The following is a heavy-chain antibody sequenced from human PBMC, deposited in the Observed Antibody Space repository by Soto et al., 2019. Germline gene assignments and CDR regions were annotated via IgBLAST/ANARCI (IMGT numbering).Heavy chain of an antibody. CDR1: GGSFSGYY. Sequence: QVQLQQWGAGLLKPSETLSLTCAVYGGSFSGYYWSWIRQPPGKGLEWIGEINHSGSTNYNPSLKSRVTISVDTSKNQFSLKLSSVTAADTAVYYCARGQIRFLEWLLSSYFDYWGQGTLVTVSS. CDR2: INHSGST. D-gene: IGHD3-3*01. CDR3: ARGQIRFLEWLLSSYFDY. V-gene: IGHV4-34*01. J-gene: IGHJ4*02.